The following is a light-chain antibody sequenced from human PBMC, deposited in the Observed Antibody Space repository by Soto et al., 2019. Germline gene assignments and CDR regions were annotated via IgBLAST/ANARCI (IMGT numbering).Light chain of an antibody. CDR1: SSDVGGYNY. CDR2: EVS. J-gene: IGLJ1*01. V-gene: IGLV2-14*01. Sequence: QSALTQPASVSGSPGQSITISCTGTSSDVGGYNYVSWYQQHPGKAPKLMIYEVSNRPSGVSKRFSGATSGNTASLTSSGLQADDEAAYYCSSYTSSSIDYVFGTGTKLTVL. CDR3: SSYTSSSIDYV.